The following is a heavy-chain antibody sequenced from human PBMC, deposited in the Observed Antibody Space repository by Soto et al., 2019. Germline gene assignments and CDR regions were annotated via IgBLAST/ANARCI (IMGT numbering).Heavy chain of an antibody. D-gene: IGHD3-10*01. V-gene: IGHV4-59*08. J-gene: IGHJ6*02. CDR1: SGSLSSYY. Sequence: QVQLQESGPGLVKPSETLSLTCTISSGSLSSYYWSWIRQPPGKGLEWIGYIYYSGSTNYNPSLQGRVTIARDTSKNPVSLKLSSGTAADTAVYYCARHHGSGRYGYGMDVWGQGTTVTVSS. CDR3: ARHHGSGRYGYGMDV. CDR2: IYYSGST.